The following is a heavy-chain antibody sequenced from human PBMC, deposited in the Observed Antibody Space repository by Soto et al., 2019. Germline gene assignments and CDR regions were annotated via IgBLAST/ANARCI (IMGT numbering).Heavy chain of an antibody. CDR2: ISYDGSNT. V-gene: IGHV3-30*18. Sequence: QVQLVESGGGVVQPGRSLRLSCVASGFTFSSYGMHWVRQAPGKGLEWVAIISYDGSNTYYADSVKGRFTISRDNSKNSLYLQMNSLRSEDTSVYYCAKEGGLSGSYYISSSYYFDYWGQGTLVTFSS. D-gene: IGHD1-26*01. CDR1: GFTFSSYG. CDR3: AKEGGLSGSYYISSSYYFDY. J-gene: IGHJ4*02.